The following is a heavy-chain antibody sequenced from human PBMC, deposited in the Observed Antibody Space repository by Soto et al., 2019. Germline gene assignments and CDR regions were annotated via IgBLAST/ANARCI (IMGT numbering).Heavy chain of an antibody. Sequence: GGSLRLSCAASGFTFSSYSMNWVRQAPGKGLEWVSSISSSSSYIYYADSVKCRFTISRDNAKNTLYLQMNSLRAEDTSVYYCARARDCSGGSCYFDAFDIWGQGTMVTVSS. CDR1: GFTFSSYS. CDR3: ARARDCSGGSCYFDAFDI. CDR2: ISSSSSYI. V-gene: IGHV3-21*01. D-gene: IGHD2-15*01. J-gene: IGHJ3*02.